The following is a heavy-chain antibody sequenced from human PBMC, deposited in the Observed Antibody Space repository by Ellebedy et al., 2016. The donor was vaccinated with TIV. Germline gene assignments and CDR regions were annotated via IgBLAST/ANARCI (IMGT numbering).Heavy chain of an antibody. CDR2: ISAYNGNT. CDR3: ARARGPFGIAPNNWFDP. D-gene: IGHD3-16*01. CDR1: GYTFTSYG. Sequence: ASVKVFCKASGYTFTSYGISWVRQAPGQGLEWMGWISAYNGNTNYAQKLQGRVTMTTDTSTSTAYMELRSLRSDDTAVYYCARARGPFGIAPNNWFDPWGQGTLVTVSS. J-gene: IGHJ5*02. V-gene: IGHV1-18*01.